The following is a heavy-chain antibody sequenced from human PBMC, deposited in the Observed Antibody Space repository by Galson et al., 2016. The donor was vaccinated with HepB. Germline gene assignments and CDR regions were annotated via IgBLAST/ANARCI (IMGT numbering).Heavy chain of an antibody. CDR3: ARGRSSEGVAS. J-gene: IGHJ3*01. Sequence: SLRLSCAASGFSISTSGMNWLRQGPGKGLEWVSRIGGDGAGTFFGDSVKGRFTISKDNAKDTLYLQMNSLRVEDTAIYYCARGRSSEGVASWGQGAMVTVSS. D-gene: IGHD2-8*01. CDR2: IGGDGAGT. CDR1: GFSISTSG. V-gene: IGHV3-74*01.